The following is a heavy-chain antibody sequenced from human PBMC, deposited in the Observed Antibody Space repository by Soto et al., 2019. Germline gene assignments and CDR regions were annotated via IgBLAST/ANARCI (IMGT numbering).Heavy chain of an antibody. CDR3: AAPNHHWGVDAFDI. V-gene: IGHV1-24*01. Sequence: ASVKVSCKVSVYTLTELSMHWVRQAPGKGLEWMGGFDPEDGETIYAQKFQGRVTMTEDTSTDTAYMELSSLRSEDTAVYYCAAPNHHWGVDAFDIWGQGTMVTVSS. CDR2: FDPEDGET. D-gene: IGHD7-27*01. CDR1: VYTLTELS. J-gene: IGHJ3*02.